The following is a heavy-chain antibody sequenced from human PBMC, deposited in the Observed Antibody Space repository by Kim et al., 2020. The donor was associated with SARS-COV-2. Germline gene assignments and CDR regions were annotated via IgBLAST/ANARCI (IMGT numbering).Heavy chain of an antibody. CDR2: ISGSGGST. J-gene: IGHJ5*02. Sequence: GGSLRLSCAASGFTFSSYAMSWIRQAPGKGLEWVSAISGSGGSTYYADSVKGRFTISRDNSKNTVYLQMNSLRAEDTAVYYCAKEWVVVVAALNWFDPWGQGTLVTVSS. V-gene: IGHV3-23*01. D-gene: IGHD2-15*01. CDR3: AKEWVVVVAALNWFDP. CDR1: GFTFSSYA.